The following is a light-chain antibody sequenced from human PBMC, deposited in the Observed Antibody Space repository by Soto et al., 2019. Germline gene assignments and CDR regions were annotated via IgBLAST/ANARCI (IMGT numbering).Light chain of an antibody. CDR1: SGDVGSHNL. CDR3: CSYVGSSTSYV. Sequence: QSVLTQPASVSGSPGQSIAISCTGTSGDVGSHNLVSWYQQHPGKAPKLIIFEVNKWPSGVSNRFSGSKSGNTASLTISGLQAEDEADYYCCSYVGSSTSYVFGTGTKVTVL. CDR2: EVN. V-gene: IGLV2-23*02. J-gene: IGLJ1*01.